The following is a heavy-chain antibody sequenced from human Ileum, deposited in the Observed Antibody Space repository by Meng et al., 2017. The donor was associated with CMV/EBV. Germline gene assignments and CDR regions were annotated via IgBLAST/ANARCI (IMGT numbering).Heavy chain of an antibody. J-gene: IGHJ5*02. CDR1: GASIRSYC. V-gene: IGHV4-4*07. CDR3: ARDVIRDDTGSWFDP. D-gene: IGHD3-9*01. Sequence: QVQLPESGPGLVKPSETLSLTCSVSGASIRSYCWSWIRQPAGKGLEWIGRFTARGNTNYNPSLKSRVTMSLDTSLNQFSLRLNSVTAADTAVYYCARDVIRDDTGSWFDPWGQGTLVTVSS. CDR2: FTARGNT.